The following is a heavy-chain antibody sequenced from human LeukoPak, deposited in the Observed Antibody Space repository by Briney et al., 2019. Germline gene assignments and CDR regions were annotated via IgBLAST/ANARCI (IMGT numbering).Heavy chain of an antibody. CDR1: GGSFSGYY. CDR3: ARRRSNYYGSGSFPLDY. J-gene: IGHJ4*02. CDR2: INHSGST. Sequence: SETLSLTCAVYGGSFSGYYWSWIRQPPGKGLEWIGEINHSGSTNYNPSLKSRVTISVDTSKNQFSLKLSSVTAADTAVYYCARRRSNYYGSGSFPLDYWGQGTLVTVSS. V-gene: IGHV4-34*01. D-gene: IGHD3-10*01.